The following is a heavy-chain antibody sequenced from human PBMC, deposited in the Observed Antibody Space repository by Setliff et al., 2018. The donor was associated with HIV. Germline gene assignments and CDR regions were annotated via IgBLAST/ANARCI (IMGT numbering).Heavy chain of an antibody. J-gene: IGHJ3*02. CDR2: TISILEIT. Sequence: ASVKVSCKASGGTSSTHAMNWVRQAPGQGLEWMGQTISILEITDYAQKFQGGLTITADEPTNTIYMGLSGLRSEDTAVYYCAGPRGDEAFDIWGQGTTVTVSS. CDR3: AGPRGDEAFDI. V-gene: IGHV1-69*10. D-gene: IGHD3-10*01. CDR1: GGTSSTHA.